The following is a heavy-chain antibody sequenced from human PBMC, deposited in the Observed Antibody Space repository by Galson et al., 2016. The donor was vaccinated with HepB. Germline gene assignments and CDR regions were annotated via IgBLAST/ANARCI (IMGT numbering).Heavy chain of an antibody. D-gene: IGHD3-10*01. CDR1: GYTLSRYG. V-gene: IGHV1-18*04. CDR3: ARDFSRSGRNQDRGGWLGP. J-gene: IGHJ5*02. CDR2: ISSYNGDT. Sequence: SVKVSCKASGYTLSRYGFSWVRQAPGQRLEWMGWISSYNGDTNYAQKFQGRLVLTADSTGTAYMDLRSLRVDDTAIYYCARDFSRSGRNQDRGGWLGPWGQGTLVIVSS.